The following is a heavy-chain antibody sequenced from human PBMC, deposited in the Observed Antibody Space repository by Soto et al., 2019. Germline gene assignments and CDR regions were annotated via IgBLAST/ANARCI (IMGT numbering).Heavy chain of an antibody. J-gene: IGHJ6*02. CDR3: AREGAYYYGSGSYYTPNYYYYYGMDV. V-gene: IGHV3-33*01. Sequence: GGSVRLSXAASGFTFSSYGMHWVRQAPGKGLEWVAVIWYDGSNKYYADSVKGRFTISRDNSKNTLYLQMNSLRAEDTAVYYCAREGAYYYGSGSYYTPNYYYYYGMDVWGQGTTVTVSS. CDR1: GFTFSSYG. CDR2: IWYDGSNK. D-gene: IGHD3-10*01.